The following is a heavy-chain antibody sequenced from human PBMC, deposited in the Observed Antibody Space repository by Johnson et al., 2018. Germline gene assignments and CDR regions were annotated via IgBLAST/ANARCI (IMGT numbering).Heavy chain of an antibody. Sequence: VQLVQSGGSLVQPGGSLRLSCTASGITVSSNYMTWVRQAPGEGLEWVSVISSGGDTYYIDSVKGRFPIPSDNSKNTVYLQMNTVRTEDTALYYCATDSRGTRGLWGWGQGTLVTVSS. CDR2: ISSGGDT. CDR3: ATDSRGTRGLWG. J-gene: IGHJ3*01. D-gene: IGHD3-22*01. CDR1: GITVSSNY. V-gene: IGHV3-66*02.